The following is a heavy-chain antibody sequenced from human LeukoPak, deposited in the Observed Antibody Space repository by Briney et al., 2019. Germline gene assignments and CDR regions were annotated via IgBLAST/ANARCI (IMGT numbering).Heavy chain of an antibody. D-gene: IGHD7-27*01. CDR2: IYSGGST. CDR1: GFTVSSNY. J-gene: IGHJ4*02. Sequence: GGSLRLSCAASGFTVSSNYMSWVRQAPGKGLEWVSVIYSGGSTYYADSVKGRFTISRDNSKNTLYLQMNSLRAEDTAVHYCARATGDRDPDFFDYWGQGTLVTVSS. V-gene: IGHV3-53*01. CDR3: ARATGDRDPDFFDY.